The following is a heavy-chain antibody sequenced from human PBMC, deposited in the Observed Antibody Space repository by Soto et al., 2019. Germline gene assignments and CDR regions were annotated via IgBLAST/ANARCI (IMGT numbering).Heavy chain of an antibody. Sequence: QVQLVQSGAEVKKPGASVKVSCKASGYTFTSYGISWVRQAPGQGLEWMGWISAYNGNTNYAQKLQGRVTMTTDTSTSTAYMELRSLRSDDTAVYYCARDRKEYCSGGSCYPKRIDPWGQGTLVTVSS. V-gene: IGHV1-18*01. CDR1: GYTFTSYG. J-gene: IGHJ5*02. D-gene: IGHD2-15*01. CDR2: ISAYNGNT. CDR3: ARDRKEYCSGGSCYPKRIDP.